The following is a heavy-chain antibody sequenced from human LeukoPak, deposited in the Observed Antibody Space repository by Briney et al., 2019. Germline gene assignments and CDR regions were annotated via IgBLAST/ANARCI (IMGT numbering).Heavy chain of an antibody. CDR3: ARLDCISDTCYNY. V-gene: IGHV4-59*08. J-gene: IGHJ4*02. CDR2: INYSGNS. D-gene: IGHD2-21*01. CDR1: GDSISTDY. Sequence: SETLSLTCIVSGDSISTDYWSWIRQSPGKGLEWIGYINYSGNSEYNPPLKSRVTISVDRSKKQVSLKMRSVTAADTAVYYCARLDCISDTCYNYWALGALVTVSS.